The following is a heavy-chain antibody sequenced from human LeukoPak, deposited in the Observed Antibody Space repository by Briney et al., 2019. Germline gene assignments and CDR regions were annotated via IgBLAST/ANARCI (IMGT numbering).Heavy chain of an antibody. Sequence: GGSLRLSCAASGFTFSSYGMHWVRQAPGKGLEWVAFIRYDGSNKYYADSVKGRFTISRDNSKNTLYLQMNSLRAEDTAVYYCAKSPISYDILTGWLFYFDYWGQGTLVTVSS. CDR3: AKSPISYDILTGWLFYFDY. V-gene: IGHV3-30*02. CDR1: GFTFSSYG. J-gene: IGHJ4*02. CDR2: IRYDGSNK. D-gene: IGHD3-9*01.